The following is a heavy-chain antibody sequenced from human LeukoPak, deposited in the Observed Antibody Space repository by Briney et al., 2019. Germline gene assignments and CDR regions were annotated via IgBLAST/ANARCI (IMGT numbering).Heavy chain of an antibody. V-gene: IGHV1-69*06. CDR2: IIPIFGTA. CDR3: ARVHSSGWASAGGIDY. J-gene: IGHJ4*02. CDR1: GGTFSSYA. Sequence: SVKVSCKASGGTFSSYAISWVRQAPGQGLEWMGGIIPIFGTANYAQKFQGRVTITADKSTSTAYMELSSLRSEDTAVYYCARVHSSGWASAGGIDYWGQGTLVTVSS. D-gene: IGHD6-19*01.